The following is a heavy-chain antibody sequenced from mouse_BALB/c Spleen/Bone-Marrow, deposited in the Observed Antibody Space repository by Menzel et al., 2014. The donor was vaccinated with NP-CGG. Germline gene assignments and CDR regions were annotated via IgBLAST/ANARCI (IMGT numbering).Heavy chain of an antibody. Sequence: VQLQQPGPELVKPGASVKISCKASGFTLTDYNMHWVKQSHGKSLEWIGYIYPYNGGIGYNQKFNNKATLTVDNSSSAACIELRSLTSEGSAVYYCARGIYYGNYDYAMDYWGQGTSVTVSS. CDR3: ARGIYYGNYDYAMDY. CDR2: IYPYNGGI. V-gene: IGHV1S29*02. J-gene: IGHJ4*01. CDR1: GFTLTDYN. D-gene: IGHD2-1*01.